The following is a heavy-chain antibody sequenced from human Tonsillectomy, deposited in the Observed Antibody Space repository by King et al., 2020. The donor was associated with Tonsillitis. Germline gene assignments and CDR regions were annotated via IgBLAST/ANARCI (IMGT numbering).Heavy chain of an antibody. CDR2: ISSTSNSI. Sequence: VQLVESGGGLVQPGGSLRLSCAASGFTFSFYSMNWVRPAPGKGLEWVSYISSTSNSIYYADSVEGRFTISRDNAKNSLFLQMNSLRAEDTAVYYCARGGHDYNNNYYYYMDVWGKGTTVTVSS. D-gene: IGHD4-11*01. V-gene: IGHV3-48*01. CDR1: GFTFSFYS. J-gene: IGHJ6*03. CDR3: ARGGHDYNNNYYYYMDV.